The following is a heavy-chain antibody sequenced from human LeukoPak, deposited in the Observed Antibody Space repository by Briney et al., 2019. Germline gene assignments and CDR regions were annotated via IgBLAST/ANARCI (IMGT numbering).Heavy chain of an antibody. J-gene: IGHJ5*02. Sequence: ASVKVSCKASGYSFIGYYMHWVRQAPGQGLEWMGWINPNSGGTNYAQKFQGRVTLTRGTSISTAYMELSSLRSDDTAVYYCARAAFTPGSTETFDPWAREPWSPSPQ. CDR3: ARAAFTPGSTETFDP. V-gene: IGHV1-2*02. D-gene: IGHD3-10*01. CDR1: GYSFIGYY. CDR2: INPNSGGT.